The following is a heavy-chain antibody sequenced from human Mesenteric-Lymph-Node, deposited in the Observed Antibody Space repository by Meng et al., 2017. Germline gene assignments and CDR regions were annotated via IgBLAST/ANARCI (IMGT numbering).Heavy chain of an antibody. J-gene: IGHJ3*02. CDR2: IYSGGST. Sequence: GESLKISCAASGFTFSDYVMSWVRQAPGKGLEWVSVIYSGGSTYYADSVKGRFTISRHNSKNTLYLQMNSLRAEDTAVYYCARGGMTTVTTVDAFDIWGQGTMVTVSS. CDR3: ARGGMTTVTTVDAFDI. D-gene: IGHD4-17*01. CDR1: GFTFSDYV. V-gene: IGHV3-53*04.